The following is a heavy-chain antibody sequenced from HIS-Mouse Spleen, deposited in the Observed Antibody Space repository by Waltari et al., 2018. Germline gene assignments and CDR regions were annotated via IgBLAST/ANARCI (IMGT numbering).Heavy chain of an antibody. CDR2: ISYDGSNK. J-gene: IGHJ3*02. CDR1: GFTFSSYG. Sequence: QVQLVESGGGVVQPGRSLRLSCAASGFTFSSYGLPWFLQAPGKGLEWVAVISYDGSNKYYADYVKGRFTISRDNSKNTLYLQMNSLRAEDTAVYYCAKGNGGCHDAFDIWGQGTMVTVSS. D-gene: IGHD3-10*01. CDR3: AKGNGGCHDAFDI. V-gene: IGHV3-30*18.